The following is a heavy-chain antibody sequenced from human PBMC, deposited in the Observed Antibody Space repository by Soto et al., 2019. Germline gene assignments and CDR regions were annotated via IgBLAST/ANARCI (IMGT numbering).Heavy chain of an antibody. CDR2: ISGSGGST. V-gene: IGHV3-23*01. Sequence: GGSLRLSCAASGFTFSSYAMSWVRQAPGKGLEWVSAISGSGGSTYYADSVKGRFTISRDNSKNTLYLQMNSLRAEDTAVYYCAKVGGWGDCSGGSCYPPYYYYYMDVWGKGTTVTVSS. D-gene: IGHD2-15*01. CDR3: AKVGGWGDCSGGSCYPPYYYYYMDV. J-gene: IGHJ6*03. CDR1: GFTFSSYA.